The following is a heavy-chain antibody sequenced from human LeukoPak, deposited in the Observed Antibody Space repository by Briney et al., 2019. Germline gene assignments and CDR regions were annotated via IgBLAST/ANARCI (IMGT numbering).Heavy chain of an antibody. CDR3: ARVLTPGSSGDAFDI. V-gene: IGHV1-46*01. J-gene: IGHJ3*02. D-gene: IGHD6-19*01. CDR1: GYTFTSYY. Sequence: ASVKVSCKASGYTFTSYYMHWVRLAPGQGLEWLGVINPSGGSTSYAQKFQGRVTMTRDTSTSAVYMELSSLRSEDTAVYYCARVLTPGSSGDAFDIWGQGTMVTVSS. CDR2: INPSGGST.